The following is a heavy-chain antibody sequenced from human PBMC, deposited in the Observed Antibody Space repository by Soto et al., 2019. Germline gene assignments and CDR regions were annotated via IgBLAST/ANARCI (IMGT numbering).Heavy chain of an antibody. Sequence: EVQLVESGGDLVQPGRSLRLSCAASGFTFDDYPMHWVRQAPGKGLEWVSGISWNSGILGYADSVRGRFSISRDNAKKSLYLQMNGLRPEDTALYFCVKDGVTSIFGQVDDGVAIWGRGTMVTVSS. CDR3: VKDGVTSIFGQVDDGVAI. CDR1: GFTFDDYP. CDR2: ISWNSGIL. V-gene: IGHV3-9*01. D-gene: IGHD3-3*01. J-gene: IGHJ3*02.